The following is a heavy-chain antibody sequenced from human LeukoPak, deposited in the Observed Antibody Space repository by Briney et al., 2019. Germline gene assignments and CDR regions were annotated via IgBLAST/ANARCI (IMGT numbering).Heavy chain of an antibody. V-gene: IGHV1-8*01. J-gene: IGHJ5*02. D-gene: IGHD6-19*01. Sequence: ASVKVSCKASGYTFTSYDINWVRQATGQGREWMGWMNPNSGNTGYAQKFQGRVTMTRNTSISTAYMELSSLRSEDTAVYYCARVPSSGWYSWFDPWGQGTLVTVSS. CDR3: ARVPSSGWYSWFDP. CDR1: GYTFTSYD. CDR2: MNPNSGNT.